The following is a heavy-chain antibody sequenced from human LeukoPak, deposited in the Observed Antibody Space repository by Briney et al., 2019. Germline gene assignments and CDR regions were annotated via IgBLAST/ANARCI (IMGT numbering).Heavy chain of an antibody. Sequence: GGSLRLSCAASGFTFSTYWMTWVRQAPGKGLEWVANIKQDGSEKYYVDSVKGRFTISRDNAKNSLYLQMNSLKTEDTAVYYCTPFDGWIDYWGQGTLVTVSS. CDR2: IKQDGSEK. J-gene: IGHJ4*02. CDR3: TPFDGWIDY. CDR1: GFTFSTYW. D-gene: IGHD5-24*01. V-gene: IGHV3-7*03.